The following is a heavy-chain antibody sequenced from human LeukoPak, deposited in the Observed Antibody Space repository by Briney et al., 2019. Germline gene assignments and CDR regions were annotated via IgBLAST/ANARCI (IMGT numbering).Heavy chain of an antibody. CDR2: ISSSGSTI. D-gene: IGHD6-19*01. J-gene: IGHJ4*02. V-gene: IGHV3-48*03. Sequence: GGSLRLSCADSGFAFSSYEMNWVRQAPGKGLEWVSYISSSGSTIYYADSVKGRFTISRDNSKNTLYLQMNSLRAEDTAVYYCARDKASSYFDYWGQGTLVTVSS. CDR1: GFAFSSYE. CDR3: ARDKASSYFDY.